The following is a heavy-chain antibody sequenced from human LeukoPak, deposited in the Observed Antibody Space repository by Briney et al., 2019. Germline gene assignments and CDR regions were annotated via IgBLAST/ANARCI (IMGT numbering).Heavy chain of an antibody. J-gene: IGHJ6*03. CDR2: INPSGGST. V-gene: IGHV1-46*01. CDR1: GYTFTSYY. Sequence: APVKVSCKASGYTFTSYYMHWVRQAPGQGLEWMGIINPSGGSTSYAQKFQGRVTMTRDTSTSTVYMELSSLRSEDTAVYYCARDTQAAPQDYYYMDVWGKGTTVTVSS. CDR3: ARDTQAAPQDYYYMDV. D-gene: IGHD6-6*01.